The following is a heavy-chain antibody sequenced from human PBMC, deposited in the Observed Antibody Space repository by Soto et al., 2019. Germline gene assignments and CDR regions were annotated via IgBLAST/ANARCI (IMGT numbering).Heavy chain of an antibody. V-gene: IGHV1-18*01. CDR2: VSPYNGDT. J-gene: IGHJ4*02. Sequence: ASVKVSCKASGYIFTNFGITWVRQAPGQGLEWMGWVSPYNGDTIYAQNLQGRVTMTTDASTTTVYMELGSLRSDDTAVYYCAKDHLRSIGLAGVDWGQGTQVTVSS. CDR1: GYIFTNFG. D-gene: IGHD3-3*01. CDR3: AKDHLRSIGLAGVD.